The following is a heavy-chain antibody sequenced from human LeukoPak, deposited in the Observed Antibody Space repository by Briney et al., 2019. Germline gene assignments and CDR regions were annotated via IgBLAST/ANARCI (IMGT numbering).Heavy chain of an antibody. V-gene: IGHV3-74*01. Sequence: PGGSLRLSCAASGFTLSSYCMHWVRQVPGKGPVWVSRILNDGRNTDYADFVKGRFTISRDSAKNMLYLQMNSLGVEDTAVYYCVRTHAPENDDGGPDHWGQGTLVTVS. CDR2: ILNDGRNT. D-gene: IGHD4/OR15-4a*01. CDR3: VRTHAPENDDGGPDH. CDR1: GFTLSSYC. J-gene: IGHJ4*02.